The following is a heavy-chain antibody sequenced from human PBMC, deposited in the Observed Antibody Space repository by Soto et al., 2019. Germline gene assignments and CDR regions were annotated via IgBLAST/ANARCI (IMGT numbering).Heavy chain of an antibody. V-gene: IGHV1-2*02. Sequence: ASVKVSCKASGYTFTGYYMHWVRQAPGQGLEWMGWINPNSGGTNYAQKFQGRVTMTRDTSISTAYMELSRLRSDDTAVYYCARDDGFLEWLLSFDYWGQGTLVTVSS. D-gene: IGHD3-3*01. CDR3: ARDDGFLEWLLSFDY. CDR2: INPNSGGT. CDR1: GYTFTGYY. J-gene: IGHJ4*02.